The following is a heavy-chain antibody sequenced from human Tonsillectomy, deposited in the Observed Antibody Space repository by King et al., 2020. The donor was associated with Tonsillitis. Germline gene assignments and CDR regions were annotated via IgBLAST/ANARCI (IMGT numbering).Heavy chain of an antibody. V-gene: IGHV4-31*03. CDR3: ARNRDYGDYVDF. D-gene: IGHD4-17*01. CDR2: IYHSGPT. J-gene: IGHJ4*02. CDR1: GDSLTSGGYF. Sequence: QLQESGPGLVRPSQTLSLICSVSGDSLTSGGYFWSWIRQPPDKGLEWIGAIYHSGPTYHTPSLRSRLFISVDTSKNQFSLRLTSVTAADTAVYYCARNRDYGDYVDFWGQGTLVAVSS.